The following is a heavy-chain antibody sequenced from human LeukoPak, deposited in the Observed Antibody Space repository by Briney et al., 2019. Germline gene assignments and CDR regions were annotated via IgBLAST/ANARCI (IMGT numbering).Heavy chain of an antibody. J-gene: IGHJ4*02. D-gene: IGHD1-1*01. CDR2: MNPKSGTT. V-gene: IGHV1-8*01. CDR1: GYTFTTYD. CDR3: ARGLMNSRTTFEK. Sequence: ASVKVSCKASGYTFTTYDINWVRQAPGQGLEWMGWMNPKSGTTGYAQKLQGRVTMTRNTSISTAYMDLSSLRSDDTAVYYCARGLMNSRTTFEKWGQGTLVTVSS.